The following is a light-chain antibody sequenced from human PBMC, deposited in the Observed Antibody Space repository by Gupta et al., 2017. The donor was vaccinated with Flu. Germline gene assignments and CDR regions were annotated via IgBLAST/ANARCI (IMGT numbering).Light chain of an antibody. J-gene: IGLJ2*01. CDR2: EED. CDR1: SSNIGGHY. V-gene: IGLV1-51*02. Sequence: QSVLTQPPSMSAAPGQRVTISCSGSSSNIGGHYVSWYQQVPGTAPKLLIFEEDKRPSGIPDRFSASKSGTTATLTITGLQTGDEADYFCGASDRRISAVVLGGGTKLTVL. CDR3: GASDRRISAVV.